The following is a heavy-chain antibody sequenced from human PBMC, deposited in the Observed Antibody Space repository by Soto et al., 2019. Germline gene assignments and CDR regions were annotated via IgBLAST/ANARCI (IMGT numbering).Heavy chain of an antibody. Sequence: QVQLVESGGGVVQPGRSLRLSCAASGFTFSSYGMHWVRQAPGKGLEWVAVIWYDGSNKYYADSVKGRFTISRDNSKNTLYLQMNSLRAEDTAVYYCARDRRAYYDSSGYYPIGYYGMDVWGQGTTVTVSS. CDR2: IWYDGSNK. CDR3: ARDRRAYYDSSGYYPIGYYGMDV. V-gene: IGHV3-33*01. CDR1: GFTFSSYG. J-gene: IGHJ6*02. D-gene: IGHD3-22*01.